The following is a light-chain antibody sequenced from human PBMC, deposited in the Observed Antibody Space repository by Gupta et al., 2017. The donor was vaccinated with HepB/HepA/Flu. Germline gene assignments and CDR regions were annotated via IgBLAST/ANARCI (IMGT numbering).Light chain of an antibody. J-gene: IGKJ1*01. Sequence: DIVLTQSPGSLSLSLGERATLSCRASQSVSSSYLGWYQQKPGQAPRLLIYGASSRATGIPDRFSGSGSGTDFTLTINRLEPEDFAVYYCQQYGSSPPTFGQGTKVEI. CDR3: QQYGSSPPT. V-gene: IGKV3-20*01. CDR1: QSVSSSY. CDR2: GAS.